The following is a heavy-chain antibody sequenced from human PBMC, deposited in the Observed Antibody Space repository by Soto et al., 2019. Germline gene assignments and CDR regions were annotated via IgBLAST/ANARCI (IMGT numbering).Heavy chain of an antibody. CDR2: IKQDGSEK. D-gene: IGHD3-3*01. J-gene: IGHJ5*02. CDR1: GFTFSSYW. Sequence: GGSLRLSCAASGFTFSSYWMSWVRQAPGKGLEWVANIKQDGSEKYYVDSVKGRFTISRDNAKNSLYLQMNSLRAEDTAVYYCARDSLRFGDNWFDPWGQGTLVTVSS. CDR3: ARDSLRFGDNWFDP. V-gene: IGHV3-7*01.